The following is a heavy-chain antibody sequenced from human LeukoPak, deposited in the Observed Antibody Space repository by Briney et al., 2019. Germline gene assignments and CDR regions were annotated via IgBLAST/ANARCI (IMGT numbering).Heavy chain of an antibody. Sequence: SETLSLTCTVSGYSISSGYYWGWIRQSPGKGLEWIGSIYYSGSTYYNPSLKSRVTISVDTSKNQFSLKLSSVTAADTAVYYCARLTGGGSRGFDYWGQGTLVTVSS. J-gene: IGHJ4*02. CDR3: ARLTGGGSRGFDY. CDR2: IYYSGST. CDR1: GYSISSGYY. V-gene: IGHV4-38-2*02. D-gene: IGHD3-16*01.